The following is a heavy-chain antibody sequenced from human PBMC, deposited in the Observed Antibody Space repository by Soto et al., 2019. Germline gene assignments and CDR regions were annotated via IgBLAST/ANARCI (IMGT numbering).Heavy chain of an antibody. D-gene: IGHD6-19*01. Sequence: GGSLRLSCVASGFTFSSYGMHWVRQAPGKGLEWVAVIWYDGSNKYYADSVKGRFTISRDNSKNTLYLQMNSLRAEDTAVYYCARVRAVAGRTANYFDYWGQGTLVTVSS. J-gene: IGHJ4*02. CDR3: ARVRAVAGRTANYFDY. CDR1: GFTFSSYG. V-gene: IGHV3-33*01. CDR2: IWYDGSNK.